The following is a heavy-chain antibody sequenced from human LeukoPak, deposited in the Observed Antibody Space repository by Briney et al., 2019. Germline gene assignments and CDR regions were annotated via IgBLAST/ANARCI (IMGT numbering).Heavy chain of an antibody. V-gene: IGHV3-30*03. CDR2: ITSDGINQ. Sequence: QPGGSLRLSCAASGFTFSSYWMSWVRQAPGKGLEWLAVITSDGINQHYADSVRGRLTISRDNSIKTLFLQMNSLGTDDTAVYYCARDGPYFGDYPYYFDYWGQGTLVTVSS. J-gene: IGHJ4*02. CDR3: ARDGPYFGDYPYYFDY. D-gene: IGHD4-17*01. CDR1: GFTFSSYW.